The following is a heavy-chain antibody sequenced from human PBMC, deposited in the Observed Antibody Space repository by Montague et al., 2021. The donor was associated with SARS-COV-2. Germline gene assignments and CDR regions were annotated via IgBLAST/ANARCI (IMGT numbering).Heavy chain of an antibody. V-gene: IGHV4-59*11. J-gene: IGHJ2*01. D-gene: IGHD2-8*01. CDR3: ARLRPNGRSYLDF. CDR2: IYYTGST. CDR1: GGSISSHY. Sequence: SETLSLTCTVSGGSISSHYWTWIRQPPGKGLEWIGYIYYTGSTNYNPSLKSRVAITVDTSKNQFSLSLRSVTAADTALSYCARLRPNGRSYLDFWGRGTLVTVSS.